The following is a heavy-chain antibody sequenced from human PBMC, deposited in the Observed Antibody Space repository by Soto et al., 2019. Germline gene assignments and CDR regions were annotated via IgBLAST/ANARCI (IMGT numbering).Heavy chain of an antibody. Sequence: QVQLVQSGAEVKKPGASVKVSGKASGYTFTSYGISWVRQAPGQGLEWMGWISAYNGNTKYAQKFQGRVTMTTDTSTSTAYMELRSLRSEDTAVYYCARDLGGSYYAPVDYWGQGTLVTVSS. J-gene: IGHJ4*02. CDR1: GYTFTSYG. CDR3: ARDLGGSYYAPVDY. CDR2: ISAYNGNT. V-gene: IGHV1-18*01. D-gene: IGHD1-26*01.